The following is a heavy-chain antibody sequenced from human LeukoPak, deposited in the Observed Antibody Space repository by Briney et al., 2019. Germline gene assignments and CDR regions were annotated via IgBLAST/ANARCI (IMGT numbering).Heavy chain of an antibody. D-gene: IGHD6-13*01. CDR3: ARGAGTPDAFDI. CDR2: IWYDGSNK. Sequence: GGSLRLSCAASGFTFSSYGMYGVRQAPGKGLEWVAVIWYDGSNKYYADSVRGRFTISRDNSKSTLYLQMNSLRAEDTAVYYCARGAGTPDAFDIWGQGTMVTVSS. V-gene: IGHV3-33*07. J-gene: IGHJ3*02. CDR1: GFTFSSYG.